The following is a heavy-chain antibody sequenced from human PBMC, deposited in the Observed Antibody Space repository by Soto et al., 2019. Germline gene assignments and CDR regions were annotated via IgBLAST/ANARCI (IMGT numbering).Heavy chain of an antibody. Sequence: EVQLVESGGGLVQPGRSLRLSCAASGFTFDDYAMHWVRQAPGKGLEWVSGISWNSGSIGYADSVKGRFTISRDNAKNSLYLQMNSLRAEDTALYYCAKDKVRLRFGELINSGFDYWGQGTLVTVSS. V-gene: IGHV3-9*01. CDR2: ISWNSGSI. CDR1: GFTFDDYA. CDR3: AKDKVRLRFGELINSGFDY. D-gene: IGHD3-10*01. J-gene: IGHJ4*02.